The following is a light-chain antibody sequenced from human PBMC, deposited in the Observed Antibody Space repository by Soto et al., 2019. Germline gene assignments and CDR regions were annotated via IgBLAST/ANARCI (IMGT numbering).Light chain of an antibody. J-gene: IGLJ2*01. CDR2: GNS. CDR3: QSYDSSLSGYVV. Sequence: QSVLTQPPSVSRAPGQRVTISCTGSSSNIGAGYDVHWYQQLPGTAPKLLIYGNSNRPSGVPDRFSGSKSGTSASLAITGLQAEDEADYHCQSYDSSLSGYVVFGGGTKVTVL. V-gene: IGLV1-40*01. CDR1: SSNIGAGYD.